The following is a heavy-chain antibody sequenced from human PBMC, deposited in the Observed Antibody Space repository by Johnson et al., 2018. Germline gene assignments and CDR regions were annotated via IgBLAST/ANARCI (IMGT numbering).Heavy chain of an antibody. CDR2: IKQDGRAK. V-gene: IGHV3-7*04. D-gene: IGHD3-22*01. J-gene: IGHJ4*02. CDR1: GLTFSTYW. Sequence: VQLVQSGGGLVQXGGSLRLSCVASGLTFSTYWLNWVCLAPGKGLEWVANIKQDGRAKNYVASVRGRFTISRDNAKNSLYLQMNSLRDEDTGVYYGAGGRGYLIESWGQGTLVTVSS. CDR3: AGGRGYLIES.